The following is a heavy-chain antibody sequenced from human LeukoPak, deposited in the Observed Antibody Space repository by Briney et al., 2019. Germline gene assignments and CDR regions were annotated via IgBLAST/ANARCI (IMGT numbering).Heavy chain of an antibody. V-gene: IGHV1-8*01. J-gene: IGHJ4*02. CDR1: GYTFTSYD. D-gene: IGHD3-22*01. CDR2: MNPNSGNT. CDR3: ARGRPYYFDSSGSHSGVR. Sequence: ASVKVSCKASGYTFTSYDINWVRQATGQGLEWMGWMNPNSGNTGYAQKFRGRVTMTRNTSISTAYMELSSLRSEDTAVYYCARGRPYYFDSSGSHSGVRWGQGTLVTVSS.